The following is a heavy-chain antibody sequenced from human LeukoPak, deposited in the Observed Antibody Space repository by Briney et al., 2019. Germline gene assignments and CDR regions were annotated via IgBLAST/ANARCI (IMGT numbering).Heavy chain of an antibody. CDR2: ISSGGDKR. V-gene: IGHV3-48*03. CDR3: ARVRGSGNYAYADY. D-gene: IGHD3-10*01. J-gene: IGHJ4*02. CDR1: GFTFSSYE. Sequence: GGSLRLSCAASGFTFSSYEMNWVRQAPGKGLEWVSYISSGGDKRLYADSVKGRFTISRDDAKNSLYLQMNSLRVEDTAIYYCARVRGSGNYAYADYWGQGTLVTVSS.